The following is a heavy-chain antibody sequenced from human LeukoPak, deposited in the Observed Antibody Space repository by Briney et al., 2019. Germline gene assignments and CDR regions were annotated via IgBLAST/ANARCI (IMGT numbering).Heavy chain of an antibody. CDR1: GGSISSYY. J-gene: IGHJ5*02. CDR3: ARGDCSGGSCYKP. Sequence: SETLSLTCTVSGGSISSYYWSWIRQPPGKGLEWIGYIYYSGSTNYNPSLKSRVTISVDTSKNQFSLKPSSVTAADTAVYYCARGDCSGGSCYKPWGQGTLVTVSS. V-gene: IGHV4-59*12. CDR2: IYYSGST. D-gene: IGHD2-15*01.